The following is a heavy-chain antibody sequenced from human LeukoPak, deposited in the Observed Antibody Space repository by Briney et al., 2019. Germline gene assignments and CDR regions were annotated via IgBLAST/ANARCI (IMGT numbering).Heavy chain of an antibody. J-gene: IGHJ5*02. CDR2: IIPIFGTA. CDR3: AREGRCSSTSCYSGGDDWFDP. V-gene: IGHV1-69*01. D-gene: IGHD2-2*01. Sequence: SVKDSCKASGGTFSSYAISWVRQAPGQGLEWVGGIIPIFGTANYAKKFQGRVTITADESTSTAYMELSSLTSEETAVYYCAREGRCSSTSCYSGGDDWFDPWGQGTLVTVSS. CDR1: GGTFSSYA.